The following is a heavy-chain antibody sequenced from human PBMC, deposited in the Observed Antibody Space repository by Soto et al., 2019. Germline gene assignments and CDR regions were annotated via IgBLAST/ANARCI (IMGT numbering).Heavy chain of an antibody. CDR2: ISAYNGNT. CDR3: ARGRTSSPYFYVMDV. V-gene: IGHV1-18*01. D-gene: IGHD6-13*01. J-gene: IGHJ6*02. Sequence: QVQLVQSGAEVKKPGASVKVSCKASGYTFTSYGISWVRQAPGQGLERMGWISAYNGNTNYAHQVQGRVTMTTDTSTTTAYMELRSLRSDDTALYFCARGRTSSPYFYVMDVWGQGTTVTVSS. CDR1: GYTFTSYG.